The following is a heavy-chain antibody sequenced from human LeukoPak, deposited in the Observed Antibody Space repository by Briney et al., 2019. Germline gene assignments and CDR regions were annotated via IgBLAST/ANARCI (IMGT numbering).Heavy chain of an antibody. J-gene: IGHJ4*02. V-gene: IGHV3-7*01. CDR2: INQDGSAK. CDR3: ARGGAFCTGHNCYSSIYNDY. D-gene: IGHD2-15*01. Sequence: SGGSLRLYCTASGFTFSNYWMTWVRQAPGTGLEWVANINQDGSAKYYVDSVKGQFSISRDNARTSLYLQMNSLRVEDTAVYYCARGGAFCTGHNCYSSIYNDYWGQGSLATVSS. CDR1: GFTFSNYW.